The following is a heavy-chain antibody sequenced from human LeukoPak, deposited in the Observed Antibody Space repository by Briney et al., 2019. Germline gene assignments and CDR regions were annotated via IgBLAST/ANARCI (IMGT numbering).Heavy chain of an antibody. CDR2: ISGSGSII. Sequence: PGGSLRLSCAASGFPFGSYEMNWVRQAPGKGLEWISYISGSGSIIYYADSVKGRFTISRDNSKNTLYLQLNSLRAEDTAVYYCAKAGGWTNYFDYWGQGTLVTVSS. CDR3: AKAGGWTNYFDY. CDR1: GFPFGSYE. D-gene: IGHD6-19*01. J-gene: IGHJ4*02. V-gene: IGHV3-48*03.